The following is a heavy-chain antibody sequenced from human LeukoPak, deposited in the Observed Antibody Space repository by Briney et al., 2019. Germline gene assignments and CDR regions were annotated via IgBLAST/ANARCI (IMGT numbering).Heavy chain of an antibody. V-gene: IGHV4-39*01. J-gene: IGHJ6*03. Sequence: SETLSLTCTVSGGSISSSSYYWGWIRQPPGKGLEWIGSIYYSGSTYYNPSLKSRVTISVDTSKNQSSLKLSSVTAADTAVYYCARHRRNYYYYYMDVWGKGTTVTISS. CDR1: GGSISSSSYY. CDR3: ARHRRNYYYYYMDV. CDR2: IYYSGST.